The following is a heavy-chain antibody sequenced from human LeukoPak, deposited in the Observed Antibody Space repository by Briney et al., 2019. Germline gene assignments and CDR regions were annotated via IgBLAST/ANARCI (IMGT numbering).Heavy chain of an antibody. Sequence: GASVKVSCKASGYTFTGYYMQWVRQAPGQGLEWMGWINPNSGGTNYAQKFQGRVTMTRDTSTSTVYMELSSLRSEDTAVYYCARDPWELWKYYFDYWGQGTLVTVSS. CDR2: INPNSGGT. CDR1: GYTFTGYY. CDR3: ARDPWELWKYYFDY. J-gene: IGHJ4*02. V-gene: IGHV1-2*02. D-gene: IGHD1-26*01.